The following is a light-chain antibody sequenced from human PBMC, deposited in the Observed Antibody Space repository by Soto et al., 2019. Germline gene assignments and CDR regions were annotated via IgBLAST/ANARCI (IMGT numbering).Light chain of an antibody. V-gene: IGKV1-17*01. CDR3: LQHNSYPWT. Sequence: DIQMTQSPSSLSASVGDRVTLTCRARQGIRNDLGWYQQRQGKAPKRLIYAASSLQIGVPSRFSGSGSGTEFTLTISSLQPEDFATYYCLQHNSYPWTFGQGTKVEIK. CDR1: QGIRND. CDR2: AAS. J-gene: IGKJ1*01.